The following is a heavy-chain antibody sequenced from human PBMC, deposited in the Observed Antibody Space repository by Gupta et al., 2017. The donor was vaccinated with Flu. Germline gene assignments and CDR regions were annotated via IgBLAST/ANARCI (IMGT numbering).Heavy chain of an antibody. V-gene: IGHV4-4*07. J-gene: IGHJ3*02. CDR2: IYTSGST. CDR3: ARDFGTVVVVAAPFDI. CDR1: GGSISSYY. D-gene: IGHD2-15*01. Sequence: QVQLQESGPGLVKPSETLSLTCTVSGGSISSYYWSWIRQPAGKGLEWIGRIYTSGSTNYNPSLKSRVTMSVDTSKNQFSLKLSSVTAADTAVYYCARDFGTVVVVAAPFDIWGQGTMVTVSS.